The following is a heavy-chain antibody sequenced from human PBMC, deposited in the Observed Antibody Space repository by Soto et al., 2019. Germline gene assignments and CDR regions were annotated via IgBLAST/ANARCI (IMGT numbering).Heavy chain of an antibody. CDR2: IHYSGST. D-gene: IGHD2-8*02. CDR3: ARDKITGLFDY. J-gene: IGHJ4*02. CDR1: GASISIGTDY. Sequence: SETLSLTCSVSGASISIGTDYWGWIRQPPGKGLEWIGNIHYSGSTYYNPSLKSRVNISVDTSKNQFSLKLTSVTAADTAVYYCARDKITGLFDYWGQGTLVTVS. V-gene: IGHV4-39*02.